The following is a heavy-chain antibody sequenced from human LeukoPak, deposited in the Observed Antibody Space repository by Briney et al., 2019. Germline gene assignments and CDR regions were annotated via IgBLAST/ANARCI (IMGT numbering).Heavy chain of an antibody. Sequence: ASVTVSCKASGYTFTNYGIGWVRRAPGQGLEWMGWISAYNGNANYAQNLQGRVTMTRDTSISTAYMELSRLRSDDTAVYYCAKDPFWRAAAPRENWFDPWGQGTLVTVSS. CDR3: AKDPFWRAAAPRENWFDP. CDR2: ISAYNGNA. J-gene: IGHJ5*02. D-gene: IGHD6-13*01. V-gene: IGHV1-18*01. CDR1: GYTFTNYG.